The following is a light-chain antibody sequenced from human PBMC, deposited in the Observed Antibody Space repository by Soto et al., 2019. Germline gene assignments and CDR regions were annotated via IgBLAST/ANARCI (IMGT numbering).Light chain of an antibody. CDR3: QSYDSSLSGHVV. V-gene: IGLV1-40*01. J-gene: IGLJ2*01. CDR1: SSNIGAGYD. Sequence: QAVVTQPPSVSGAPGQRVTISCTGSSSNIGAGYDVHGYQQLPGTAPKLLIYGNSNRPSGVPDRFSGSKSGTSASLAITGLQAEDEADYYCQSYDSSLSGHVVFGGGTKLTVL. CDR2: GNS.